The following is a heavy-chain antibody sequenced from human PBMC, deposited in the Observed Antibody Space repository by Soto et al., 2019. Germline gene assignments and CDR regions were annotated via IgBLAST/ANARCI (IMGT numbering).Heavy chain of an antibody. CDR3: ARRIPFGYGMDV. J-gene: IGHJ6*02. CDR1: GFTFSSYA. V-gene: IGHV3-64*01. Sequence: EVQLVESGGGLVQPGGSLRLSCAASGFTFSSYAMHWVRQAPGKGLEYVSVITSNGGNTYYASSVKGRFTISRDNSKNTLYLQMGSLRAEDMAVYYCARRIPFGYGMDVWGQGTTVTVSS. D-gene: IGHD2-21*01. CDR2: ITSNGGNT.